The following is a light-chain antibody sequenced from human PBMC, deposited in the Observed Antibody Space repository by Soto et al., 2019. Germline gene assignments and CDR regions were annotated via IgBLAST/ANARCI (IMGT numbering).Light chain of an antibody. CDR3: QQYGSSPFT. Sequence: EIVLTQSPGTLSLSPGERATLSCRASQSVSSNYLAWYQQKPGQAPRVLIYGASSRASGIPDRFSGSGSGTDFTLTISRLEPEDFVVYYCQQYGSSPFTFGPGTKVDIK. CDR1: QSVSSNY. J-gene: IGKJ3*01. V-gene: IGKV3-20*01. CDR2: GAS.